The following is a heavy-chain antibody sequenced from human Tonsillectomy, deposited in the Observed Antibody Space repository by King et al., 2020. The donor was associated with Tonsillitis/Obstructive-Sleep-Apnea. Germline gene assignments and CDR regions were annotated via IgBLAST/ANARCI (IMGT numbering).Heavy chain of an antibody. V-gene: IGHV3-30*01. Sequence: VQLVESGGGVVQPGRSLRLSCAASGFTFSSYAMHWVRQAPGKGLEWVAVISYDGSNIYYADSVKGRFTISRDNSKNTLYLQMNSLRAEDTAVYYCARTVYDYIWGSYRERDPSFDYWGQGTLVTVSS. CDR2: ISYDGSNI. J-gene: IGHJ4*02. CDR1: GFTFSSYA. D-gene: IGHD3-16*02. CDR3: ARTVYDYIWGSYRERDPSFDY.